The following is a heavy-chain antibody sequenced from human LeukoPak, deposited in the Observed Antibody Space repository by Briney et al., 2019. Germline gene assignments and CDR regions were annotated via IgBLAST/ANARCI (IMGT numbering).Heavy chain of an antibody. CDR1: GGSVRSYY. CDR3: ARDVTATSGSFDY. Sequence: SETLSLTCTVSGGSVRSYYWTWMRQPPGKELEWLGYIYYTGTTNYNPSLKRRLTISVGTTKDHFSLKLNSVTAAHTAVYYCARDVTATSGSFDYWGQGALVTVSS. D-gene: IGHD2-21*02. J-gene: IGHJ4*02. CDR2: IYYTGTT. V-gene: IGHV4-59*02.